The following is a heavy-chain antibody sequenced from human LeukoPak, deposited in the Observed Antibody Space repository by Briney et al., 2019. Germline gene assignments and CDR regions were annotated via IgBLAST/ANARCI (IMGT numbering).Heavy chain of an antibody. V-gene: IGHV1-18*01. J-gene: IGHJ5*02. Sequence: GASVKVSCKASGYTFTSYGISWVRQAPGQGLEWMGWISAYNGNTNYAQKLQGRVTMTTDTSTSTAYMELRSLRSDDTAVYYCARDTHYYDRENWFDPWGQGTLVTVSS. D-gene: IGHD3-22*01. CDR1: GYTFTSYG. CDR3: ARDTHYYDRENWFDP. CDR2: ISAYNGNT.